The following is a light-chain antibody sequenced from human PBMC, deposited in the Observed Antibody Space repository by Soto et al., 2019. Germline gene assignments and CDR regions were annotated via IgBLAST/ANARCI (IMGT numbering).Light chain of an antibody. CDR3: QQRSVWYT. CDR1: QSVSSY. CDR2: DAS. J-gene: IGKJ2*01. V-gene: IGKV3-11*01. Sequence: EIVLTQSPATLSLSPGERATLSCRASQSVSSYLAWSQQKPGQAPRLLIYDASTRATGIPARFSGSGSGTDFTLAISSLEPEDFAVYYCQQRSVWYTFGQGTKLEIK.